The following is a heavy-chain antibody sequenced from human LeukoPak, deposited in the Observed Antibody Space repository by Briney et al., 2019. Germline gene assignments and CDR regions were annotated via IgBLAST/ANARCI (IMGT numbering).Heavy chain of an antibody. CDR2: IWNDGSNK. CDR3: ARAAYDSSGYLTL. Sequence: GGSLRLSCAASGFSFSSYGMHWVRQAPGKGLEWVAVIWNDGSNKYYTDSVKGRFTISRDNSKNTLHLQMNSLRAEDTAVYYCARAAYDSSGYLTLWGQGTLVTVSS. D-gene: IGHD3-22*01. V-gene: IGHV3-33*01. CDR1: GFSFSSYG. J-gene: IGHJ4*02.